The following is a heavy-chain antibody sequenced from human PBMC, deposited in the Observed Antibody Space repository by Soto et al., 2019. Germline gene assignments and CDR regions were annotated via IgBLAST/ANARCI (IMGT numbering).Heavy chain of an antibody. CDR3: ARRYAVPNANFDI. CDR2: IHYTGST. D-gene: IGHD2-8*01. J-gene: IGHJ3*02. V-gene: IGHV4-39*01. CDR1: GGTIISSSYY. Sequence: QLQVQESDPGLVKPSETLSLTCTVSGGTIISSSYYWGWIRQPPGKGLEWIATIHYTGSTYYNPSLGSRVSISVDASMTQVSLKVTSVTAADTAVYYCARRYAVPNANFDIWGQGTLVTVSA.